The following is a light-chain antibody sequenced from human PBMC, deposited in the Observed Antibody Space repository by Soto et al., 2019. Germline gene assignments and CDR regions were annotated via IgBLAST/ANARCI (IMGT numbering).Light chain of an antibody. V-gene: IGKV3-20*01. CDR2: STS. CDR3: QKYGSSLWT. Sequence: DNGWTQSPDTLSLSPGDRATLACRASQSFSTPYLAWYQQRPGQAPRLLVYSTSNRASGIPDRFRGSGSGTDFTLTISRLEHEDFEVYYCQKYGSSLWTFGQGTTVEIK. J-gene: IGKJ1*01. CDR1: QSFSTPY.